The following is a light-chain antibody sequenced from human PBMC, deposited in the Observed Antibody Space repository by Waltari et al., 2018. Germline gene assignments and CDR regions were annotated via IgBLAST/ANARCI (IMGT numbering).Light chain of an antibody. V-gene: IGKV4-1*01. CDR2: WAS. Sequence: DIVMTQSPDSLAVSLGERATIQCKSSQSVLYSSNNKNYLAWYQQKPGQPPKLLIYWASTRESGVPDRFSGSGSGTDFTLTISSLQAEDVAVYYCQQYYSTPHTFGQGTKLEIK. CDR1: QSVLYSSNNKNY. J-gene: IGKJ2*01. CDR3: QQYYSTPHT.